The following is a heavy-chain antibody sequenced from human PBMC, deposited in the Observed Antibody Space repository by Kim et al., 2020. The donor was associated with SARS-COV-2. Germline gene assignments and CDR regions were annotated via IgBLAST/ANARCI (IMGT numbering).Heavy chain of an antibody. D-gene: IGHD6-6*01. Sequence: VDSVRGRFTISRDNAKNSLYLHIISLIAEDTAVYYCARDSSPYSSSPGDYWGQGTLVTVSS. V-gene: IGHV3-7*03. CDR3: ARDSSPYSSSPGDY. J-gene: IGHJ4*02.